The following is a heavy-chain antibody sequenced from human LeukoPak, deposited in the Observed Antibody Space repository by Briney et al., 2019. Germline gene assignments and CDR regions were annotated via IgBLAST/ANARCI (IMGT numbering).Heavy chain of an antibody. J-gene: IGHJ1*01. CDR1: VFTFSSYA. D-gene: IGHD3-22*01. Sequence: PGGSVSLSCAASVFTFSSYAMSWVRQAPGKGLEWVADINQDGSEKYYVDSVKGRFTISRDNAKNPLYLQMNSLRAEDTAVYYCARDQDGSSGYYYVGAEYFQHWGQGTLVTVSS. CDR2: INQDGSEK. V-gene: IGHV3-7*01. CDR3: ARDQDGSSGYYYVGAEYFQH.